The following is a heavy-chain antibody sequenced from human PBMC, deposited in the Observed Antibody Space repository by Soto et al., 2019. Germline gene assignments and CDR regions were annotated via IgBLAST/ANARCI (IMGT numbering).Heavy chain of an antibody. D-gene: IGHD3-22*01. CDR2: IYHGGST. CDR1: GYSISSGYY. J-gene: IGHJ5*02. V-gene: IGHV4-38-2*01. CDR3: ARVGPWVPYYYDSSPYTFENWFDP. Sequence: SETLSLTCAVSGYSISSGYYWCFLRQPPGKGLECIGSIYHGGSTYYNPSLNSRVTLSIDITNNHVSLILNSVTAADTAVYYCARVGPWVPYYYDSSPYTFENWFDPWGQGTLVTVSS.